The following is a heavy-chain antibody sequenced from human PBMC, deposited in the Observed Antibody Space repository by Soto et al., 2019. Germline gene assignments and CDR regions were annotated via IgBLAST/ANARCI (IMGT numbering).Heavy chain of an antibody. CDR2: IYYSGST. CDR3: ATQNKIRSPIGY. D-gene: IGHD3-22*01. J-gene: IGHJ4*02. CDR1: GGSISSGGYY. V-gene: IGHV4-31*03. Sequence: SETLSLTCTVSGGSISSGGYYWSWIRQHPGKGLEWIGYIYYSGSTYYNPSLKSRVTISVDTSKNQFSLKLSSVTAADTAVYYCATQNKIRSPIGYWGQGTLVTVSS.